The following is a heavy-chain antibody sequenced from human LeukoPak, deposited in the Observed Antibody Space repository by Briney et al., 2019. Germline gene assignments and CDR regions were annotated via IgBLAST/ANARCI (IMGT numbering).Heavy chain of an antibody. CDR1: GFTFSSYV. CDR3: AKGYYFDISGYYNAEY. CDR2: ISGDGGNT. V-gene: IGHV3-23*01. J-gene: IGHJ4*02. D-gene: IGHD3-22*01. Sequence: GGSLRLSCAASGFTFSSYVMSWVRQAPGKGLEWVSAISGDGGNTYSADSVKGRFTISRDNSKNTLYLQMNSLRAEDTAVYYCAKGYYFDISGYYNAEYWGQGTLVTVSS.